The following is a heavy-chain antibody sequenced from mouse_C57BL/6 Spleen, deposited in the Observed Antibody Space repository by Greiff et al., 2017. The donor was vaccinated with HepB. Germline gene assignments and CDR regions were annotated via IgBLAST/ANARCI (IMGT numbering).Heavy chain of an antibody. V-gene: IGHV5-4*01. CDR3: ARAYDYPFYYAMDY. J-gene: IGHJ4*01. D-gene: IGHD2-4*01. CDR2: ISDGGSYT. Sequence: EVQGVESGGGLVKPGGSLKLSCAASGFTFSSYAMSWVRQTPEKRLEWVATISDGGSYTYYPDNVKGRFTISRDNAKNNLYLQMSHLKSEDTAMYYCARAYDYPFYYAMDYWGQGTSVTVSS. CDR1: GFTFSSYA.